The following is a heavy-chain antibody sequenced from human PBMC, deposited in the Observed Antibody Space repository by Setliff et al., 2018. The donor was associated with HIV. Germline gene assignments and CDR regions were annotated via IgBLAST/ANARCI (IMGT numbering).Heavy chain of an antibody. CDR3: ARTRGYSYGTLAGFDY. CDR1: GASIRSQY. J-gene: IGHJ4*01. D-gene: IGHD5-18*01. CDR2: ISYSGST. Sequence: SETLSLTCTVSGASIRSQYWSWIRKPPGKGLEWIGYISYSGSTNYNPSLESRVAMSVDTSKQQFSLEVSSVNAADTAVYYCARTRGYSYGTLAGFDYWGRGSLVTVSS. V-gene: IGHV4-59*11.